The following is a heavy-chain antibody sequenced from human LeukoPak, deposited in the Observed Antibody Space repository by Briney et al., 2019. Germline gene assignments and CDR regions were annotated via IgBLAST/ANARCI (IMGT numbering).Heavy chain of an antibody. J-gene: IGHJ1*01. CDR1: GGSISSYY. V-gene: IGHV4-59*01. CDR2: IYHSGTT. Sequence: SETLSLTCTVSGGSISSYYWSWIRQPPGKGLEWIGYIYHSGTTNYNPSLKSRVTISVDTSKSQFSLNLNSVTAADTAVYYCARGGAARLHFQNWGQGTLVTVSS. D-gene: IGHD6-6*01. CDR3: ARGGAARLHFQN.